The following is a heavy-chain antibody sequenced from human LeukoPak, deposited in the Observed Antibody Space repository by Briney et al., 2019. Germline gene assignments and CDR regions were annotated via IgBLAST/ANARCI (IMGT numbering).Heavy chain of an antibody. J-gene: IGHJ6*02. CDR3: ARELSLWFGELLTPGNGYGMDV. CDR1: GYTFTSYA. V-gene: IGHV1-3*01. CDR2: INAGNGST. D-gene: IGHD3-10*01. Sequence: ASVKVSCKASGYTFTSYAMHWVRQAPGQRLEWMGWINAGNGSTKYSQKFQGRVTITRDTSASTAYMELSSLRSEDTAVYYCARELSLWFGELLTPGNGYGMDVWGQGTTVTVSS.